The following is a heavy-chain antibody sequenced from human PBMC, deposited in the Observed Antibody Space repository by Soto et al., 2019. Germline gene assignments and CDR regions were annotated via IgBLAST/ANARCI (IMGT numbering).Heavy chain of an antibody. J-gene: IGHJ5*02. Sequence: QVQLVQSGAEVKKPGASVKVSCKASGYTFTGYYMPWVRQAPGQGLEWLGWIKPNSGGTHYAQKFPGWVNMNRDASIRREYMERRMLRPDDTAVYYCAINPLRSGRGNWCDPWGQGTLVTVSS. D-gene: IGHD6-19*01. CDR1: GYTFTGYY. CDR2: IKPNSGGT. CDR3: AINPLRSGRGNWCDP. V-gene: IGHV1-2*04.